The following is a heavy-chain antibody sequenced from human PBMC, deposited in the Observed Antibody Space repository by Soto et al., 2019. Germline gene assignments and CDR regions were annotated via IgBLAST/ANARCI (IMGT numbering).Heavy chain of an antibody. CDR2: IYYSGST. D-gene: IGHD5-12*01. Sequence: SSETLSLTCTVSGGSISSYYWSWIRQPPGKGLEWIGYIYYSGSTNYNPSNKSRVTISVDTSENQFSLKLSSVTAADTAVYYCARHGGYSGYGGVGYWGQGTLVTVSS. CDR3: ARHGGYSGYGGVGY. J-gene: IGHJ4*02. CDR1: GGSISSYY. V-gene: IGHV4-59*08.